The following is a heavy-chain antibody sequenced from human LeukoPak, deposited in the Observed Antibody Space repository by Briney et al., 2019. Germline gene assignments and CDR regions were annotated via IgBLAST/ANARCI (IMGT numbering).Heavy chain of an antibody. CDR2: IYHGGST. Sequence: PSETLSLTCAVSGYSISSGYYWGWLRQPPGKGLEWIGSIYHGGSTFYNPSLKRLVPIPVETPKNQFSLKLSSVTAAATAVYYCARGISRGYYDSSGYYWFDPWGQGTLVTVSS. V-gene: IGHV4-38-2*01. CDR3: ARGISRGYYDSSGYYWFDP. CDR1: GYSISSGYY. J-gene: IGHJ5*02. D-gene: IGHD3-22*01.